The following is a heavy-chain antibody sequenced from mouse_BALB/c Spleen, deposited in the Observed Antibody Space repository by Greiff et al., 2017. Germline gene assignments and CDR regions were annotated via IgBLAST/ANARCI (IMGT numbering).Heavy chain of an antibody. CDR1: GFSLTSYG. CDR3: ARKEITTGFDV. J-gene: IGHJ1*01. V-gene: IGHV2-2*02. CDR2: IWSGGST. D-gene: IGHD2-4*01. Sequence: QVQLKESGPGLVQPSQSLSITCTVSGFSLTSYGVHWVRQSPGKGLEWLGVIWSGGSTDYNAAFISRLSISKDNSKSQVFFKMNSLQANDTAIYYCARKEITTGFDVWGAGTTVTVSS.